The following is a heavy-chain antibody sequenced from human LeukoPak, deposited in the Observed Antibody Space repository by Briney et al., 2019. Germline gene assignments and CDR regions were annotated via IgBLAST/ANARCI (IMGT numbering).Heavy chain of an antibody. CDR3: ARQTGSGLFILP. D-gene: IGHD3/OR15-3a*01. CDR2: IYYSGNT. CDR1: GGSFSGYY. Sequence: SETLSLTCAVYGGSFSGYYWTWIRQPPGKGLEWIGSIYYSGNTYYNASLKSQVSISIDTSKNQFSLRLTSVTAADTAVYYCARQTGSGLFILPGGQGTLVTVSS. V-gene: IGHV4-34*01. J-gene: IGHJ4*02.